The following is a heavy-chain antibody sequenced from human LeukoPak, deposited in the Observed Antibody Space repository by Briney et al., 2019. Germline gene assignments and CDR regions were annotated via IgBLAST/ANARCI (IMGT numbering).Heavy chain of an antibody. CDR3: ARLLAGCPGGRCRAHFDY. D-gene: IGHD2-15*01. CDR2: THYGGIT. CDR1: GGSISSGDYY. Sequence: SQTLSLTCTVSGGSISSGDYYWSWIRQPPGKGLEWIGHTHYGGITYYSPSLKSRLTISVDTSKNQFSLKLSSVTAADTAVYHCARLLAGCPGGRCRAHFDYWGQGTLVTVSS. J-gene: IGHJ4*02. V-gene: IGHV4-30-4*08.